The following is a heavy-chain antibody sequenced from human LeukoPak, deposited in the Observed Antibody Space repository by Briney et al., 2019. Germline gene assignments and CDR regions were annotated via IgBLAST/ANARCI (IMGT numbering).Heavy chain of an antibody. CDR2: ISSSSSTI. Sequence: PGGSLRLSCAASGFTFSSYSMNWVRQAPGKGLEWVSYISSSSSTIYYADSVRGRFTISRDSAKNSLYLQMNSLRAEDTAVYYCARPTREPYSSSSKYYYYYYYMDVWGKGTTVTVSS. CDR1: GFTFSSYS. V-gene: IGHV3-48*04. D-gene: IGHD6-6*01. J-gene: IGHJ6*03. CDR3: ARPTREPYSSSSKYYYYYYYMDV.